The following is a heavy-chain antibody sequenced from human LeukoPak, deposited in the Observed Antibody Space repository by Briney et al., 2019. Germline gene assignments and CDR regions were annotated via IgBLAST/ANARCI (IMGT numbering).Heavy chain of an antibody. CDR1: GYSFTTFW. CDR3: ATRDFGSDAFDI. Sequence: GESLKISCQGSGYSFTTFWIGWVRQMPGKGLEWMGITYPGDSDTIYSPSFQGQVTISADKSISTAYLQWSSLKASDTAMYYCATRDFGSDAFDIWGQGTMVTVSS. J-gene: IGHJ3*02. D-gene: IGHD3-16*01. V-gene: IGHV5-51*01. CDR2: TYPGDSDT.